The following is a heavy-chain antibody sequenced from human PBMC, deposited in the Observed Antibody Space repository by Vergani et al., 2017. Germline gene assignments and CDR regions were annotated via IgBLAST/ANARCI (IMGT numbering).Heavy chain of an antibody. CDR3: ARVCVVRGGTPYYYGMDV. CDR2: INPNSGGT. J-gene: IGHJ6*02. D-gene: IGHD3-10*01. CDR1: GYTFTGYY. Sequence: QVQLVQSGAEVKKPGASVKVSCKASGYTFTGYYMHWVRQAPGQGLEWMGWINPNSGGTNYAQKFQGRVTMTRDTSISTAYMELSRLRSDDTAVYYCARVCVVRGGTPYYYGMDVWGQGTTVTVSS. V-gene: IGHV1-2*02.